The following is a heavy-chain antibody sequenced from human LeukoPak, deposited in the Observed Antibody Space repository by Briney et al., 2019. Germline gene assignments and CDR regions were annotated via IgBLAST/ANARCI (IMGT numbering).Heavy chain of an antibody. CDR3: ARSYTVTTSLWVYYYYYMDV. CDR1: GGSFSGYY. Sequence: SETLSLTCAVHGGSFSGYYWSWIRQPPGKGLEWIGEINHSGSTNYNPSLKSRVTISVDTSKNQFSLKLSSVTAADTAVYYCARSYTVTTSLWVYYYYYMDVWGKGTTVTVSS. J-gene: IGHJ6*03. V-gene: IGHV4-34*01. CDR2: INHSGST. D-gene: IGHD4-11*01.